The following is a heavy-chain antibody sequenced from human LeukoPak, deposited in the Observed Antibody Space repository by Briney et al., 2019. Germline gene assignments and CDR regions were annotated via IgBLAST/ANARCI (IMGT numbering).Heavy chain of an antibody. CDR3: ARETGLRTFDS. D-gene: IGHD4-17*01. CDR1: GFIFSNYG. CDR2: IWNDGSNT. V-gene: IGHV3-33*01. Sequence: GRSLRLSCAASGFIFSNYGIHWVRQAPGKGLEWVALIWNDGSNTHYVDSVKGRFTISRDNSKNTLYLQLNSLRVEDTAVYYCARETGLRTFDSWGQGTLVNVSP. J-gene: IGHJ4*02.